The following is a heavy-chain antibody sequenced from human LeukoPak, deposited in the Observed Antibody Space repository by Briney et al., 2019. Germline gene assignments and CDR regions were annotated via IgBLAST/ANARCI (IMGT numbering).Heavy chain of an antibody. V-gene: IGHV3-11*06. D-gene: IGHD5-12*01. Sequence: PGGSLRLSCAASGFTFTDYYMSWIRQAPGKGLEWVSYISGSSRSTTYADSVKGRFTISRDNAKNSLYLQMNSLRAEDTAVYYCSGGYDSDYFFYYGMDVWGQGTTVTVSS. CDR2: ISGSSRST. CDR3: SGGYDSDYFFYYGMDV. J-gene: IGHJ6*02. CDR1: GFTFTDYY.